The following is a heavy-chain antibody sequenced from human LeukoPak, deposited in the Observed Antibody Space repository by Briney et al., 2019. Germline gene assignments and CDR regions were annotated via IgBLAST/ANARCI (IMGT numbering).Heavy chain of an antibody. CDR1: GFTFSSYA. D-gene: IGHD4-11*01. CDR3: AKDRSNSEYNWFDL. CDR2: ISGSGGST. J-gene: IGHJ5*02. Sequence: GGSLRLSCAASGFTFSSYAMSWVRQAPGKGLEWVSAISGSGGSTYYAESVKGRFTISRDNSKNTLYLQMNSLRAEDTAVYYCAKDRSNSEYNWFDLWGRGTLVTVSS. V-gene: IGHV3-23*01.